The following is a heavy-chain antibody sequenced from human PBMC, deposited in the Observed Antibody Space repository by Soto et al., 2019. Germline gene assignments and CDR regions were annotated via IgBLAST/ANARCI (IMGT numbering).Heavy chain of an antibody. D-gene: IGHD3-22*01. CDR3: ARDLDYDSSVSDAFDI. CDR2: INHSGST. V-gene: IGHV4-61*08. Sequence: SETLSLTCTFSGASIDSTASYWSWIRQPPGKGLEWIGEINHSGSTNYNPSLKSRATISVDTSKNQFSLKLSSVTAADTAVYYCARDLDYDSSVSDAFDIWGQGTMVTVS. CDR1: GASIDSTASY. J-gene: IGHJ3*02.